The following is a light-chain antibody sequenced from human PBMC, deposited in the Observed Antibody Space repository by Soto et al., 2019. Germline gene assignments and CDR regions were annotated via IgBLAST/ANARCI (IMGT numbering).Light chain of an antibody. CDR3: AVWDDSQNGFFA. V-gene: IGLV1-44*01. CDR2: DNN. J-gene: IGLJ6*01. Sequence: QSVLTQPPSASGAPGQRVTISSSGSRSNIGSNAVSWYQQLPGKAPKLLIYDNNQRPSGGPDRFSASKSGTSASLAISGLQSDDEADYYCAVWDDSQNGFFAFGTGTKLTVL. CDR1: RSNIGSNA.